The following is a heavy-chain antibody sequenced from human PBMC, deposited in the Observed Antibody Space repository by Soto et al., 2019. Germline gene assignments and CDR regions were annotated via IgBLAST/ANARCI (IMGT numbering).Heavy chain of an antibody. Sequence: GASVKVSCKASGFTFTSSAVQWVRQARGQRLEWIGWIVVGSGNTNYAQKFQERVIITRDMSTSTVYMELSSSVTAADTAVYYCARSEATVLDYWGQGTLVTVSS. CDR2: IVVGSGNT. CDR1: GFTFTSSA. D-gene: IGHD4-17*01. J-gene: IGHJ4*02. V-gene: IGHV1-58*01. CDR3: ARSEATVLDY.